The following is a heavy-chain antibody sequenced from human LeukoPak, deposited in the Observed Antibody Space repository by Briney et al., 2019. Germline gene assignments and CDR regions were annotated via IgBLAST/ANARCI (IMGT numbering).Heavy chain of an antibody. CDR1: GFTLSSYG. D-gene: IGHD1-1*01. CDR3: ASSTQGHFDY. Sequence: GGSLRLSCAASGFTLSSYGMHWVRQAPGKGLEWVAVIWYDGSNKYYADSVKGRFTISRDNSKNTLYLQMNSLRAKDTAVYYCASSTQGHFDYWGQGTLVTVSS. V-gene: IGHV3-33*01. CDR2: IWYDGSNK. J-gene: IGHJ4*02.